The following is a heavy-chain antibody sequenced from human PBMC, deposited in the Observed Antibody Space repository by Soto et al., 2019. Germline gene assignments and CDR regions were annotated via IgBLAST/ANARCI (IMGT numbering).Heavy chain of an antibody. CDR1: GYTFTSYA. D-gene: IGHD3-10*01. V-gene: IGHV1-3*01. CDR2: INAGNGNT. CDR3: AIAPGSGGMDV. Sequence: QVQHVQSGAEVKKPGASVKVSCKASGYTFTSYAIHWVRQAPGQRLEWMGWINAGNGNTKYSQKFQGRVTITRDTSASTAYMELSSLRYEDTAVYYCAIAPGSGGMDVWGQGTTVTVSS. J-gene: IGHJ6*02.